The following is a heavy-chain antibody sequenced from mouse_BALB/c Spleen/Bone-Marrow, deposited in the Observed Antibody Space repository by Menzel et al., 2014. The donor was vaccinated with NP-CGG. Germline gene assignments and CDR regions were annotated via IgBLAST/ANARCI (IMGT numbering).Heavy chain of an antibody. Sequence: EVMLVESGGGLVQPGGSLRLSCATSGFTFTDYYMSWVRQPPGKGLEWLGFISNKAKGYTSKYSASVKGRFTISRDNSQSILYLQMNTLRAEDSATYYCERDGSWFAYWGQGTLVTVSA. CDR3: ERDGSWFAY. CDR1: GFTFTDYY. J-gene: IGHJ3*01. V-gene: IGHV7-3*02. CDR2: ISNKAKGYTS.